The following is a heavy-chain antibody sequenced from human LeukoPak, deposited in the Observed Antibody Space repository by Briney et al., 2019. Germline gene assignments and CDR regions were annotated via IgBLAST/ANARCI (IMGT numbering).Heavy chain of an antibody. CDR3: ARRVVPAAMSDY. D-gene: IGHD2-2*01. CDR1: GFTFSSYS. Sequence: GGSLRLSCAASGFTFSSYSMNWVRQAPGKGLEWVSSISSSSSYIYYADSVKGRLTISRDNAKNSLYLQMNSLRAEDTAVYYCARRVVPAAMSDYWGQGTLVTVSS. J-gene: IGHJ4*02. V-gene: IGHV3-21*01. CDR2: ISSSSSYI.